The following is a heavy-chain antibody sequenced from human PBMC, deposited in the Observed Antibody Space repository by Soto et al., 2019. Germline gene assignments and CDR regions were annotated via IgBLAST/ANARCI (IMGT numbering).Heavy chain of an antibody. CDR2: IYYSGST. V-gene: IGHV4-59*01. Sequence: SETLSLTCTVSGGSISSYYWSWIRQPPGKGLEWIGYIYYSGSTNYNPSLKSRVTISVETSKNQFSLKLSSVTAADTAVYYCARGGVYGSGSYYIRYWGQGTLVTVSS. D-gene: IGHD3-10*01. CDR1: GGSISSYY. J-gene: IGHJ4*02. CDR3: ARGGVYGSGSYYIRY.